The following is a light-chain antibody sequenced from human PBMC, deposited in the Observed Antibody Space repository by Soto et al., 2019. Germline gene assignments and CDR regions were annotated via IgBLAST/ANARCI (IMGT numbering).Light chain of an antibody. CDR1: QSIINNY. V-gene: IGKV3-20*01. CDR3: QQYGSSPFT. Sequence: EIVLTQSPGTLSLSPGERATLSCRASQSIINNYVAWYQQKPGQAPRLLIYGASSSATDIPDRFSGSGSGTDFTLTISRLEPEDFAVYYCQQYGSSPFTFGPGTKVDIK. J-gene: IGKJ3*01. CDR2: GAS.